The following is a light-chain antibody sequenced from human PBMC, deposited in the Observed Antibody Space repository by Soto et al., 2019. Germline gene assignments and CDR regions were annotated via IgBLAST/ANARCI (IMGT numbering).Light chain of an antibody. CDR1: QSSSSY. Sequence: DIQMTQSPSSXSASVGDRVTITCRASQSSSSYLNWYQQKPGKAPKLLIYAASRLQSGVPSRFSGSGSGTDFTLTIRSLQPEDFETYYWQQSSPLTFGQGTKVDIK. CDR3: QQSSPLT. CDR2: AAS. V-gene: IGKV1-39*01. J-gene: IGKJ3*01.